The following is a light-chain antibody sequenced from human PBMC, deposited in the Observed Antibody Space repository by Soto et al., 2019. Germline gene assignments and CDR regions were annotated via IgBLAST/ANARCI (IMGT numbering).Light chain of an antibody. CDR1: SSNIGSNY. CDR3: AACDDSLSVGV. V-gene: IGLV1-47*01. Sequence: QPVLTQPPSASGTPGQRVTISCSGSSSNIGSNYVYWYQQLPGTAPKLLIYRNNQRPSGVPDRFSGSKSGTSASLAISGLRSEDEADYYCAACDDSLSVGVFGGGTKLTVL. J-gene: IGLJ3*02. CDR2: RNN.